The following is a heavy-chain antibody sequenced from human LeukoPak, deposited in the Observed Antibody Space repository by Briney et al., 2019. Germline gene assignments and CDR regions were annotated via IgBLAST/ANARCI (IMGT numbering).Heavy chain of an antibody. Sequence: PSETLSLTCTVSGGSISSYCCSWTRQPPGKGLEWIGDIHTSGSTNYNPSLKSRVTISVGTSKNQFSLKLRSVTAADTAVYYCARHAFGSSWSGFDYWGQGTLVTVSS. D-gene: IGHD6-13*01. J-gene: IGHJ4*02. CDR2: IHTSGST. CDR1: GGSISSYC. V-gene: IGHV4-4*09. CDR3: ARHAFGSSWSGFDY.